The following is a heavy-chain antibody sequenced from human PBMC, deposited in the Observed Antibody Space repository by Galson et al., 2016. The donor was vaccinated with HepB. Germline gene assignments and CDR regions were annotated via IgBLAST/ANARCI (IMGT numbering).Heavy chain of an antibody. D-gene: IGHD5-18*01. CDR3: TTSSTRGYTYGPSAY. V-gene: IGHV3-15*01. CDR2: IKSYTDGGTT. Sequence: SLRLSCAASGFTFSRAWMHWVRQAPGKGLEWVGRIKSYTDGGTTEYAAPMKGRFTSPRDESNNRLYLQMNSLKTEDTAVYYCTTSSTRGYTYGPSAYWGRGNLVAVSS. J-gene: IGHJ4*02. CDR1: GFTFSRAW.